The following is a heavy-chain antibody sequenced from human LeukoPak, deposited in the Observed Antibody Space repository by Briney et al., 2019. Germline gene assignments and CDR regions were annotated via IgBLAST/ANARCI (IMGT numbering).Heavy chain of an antibody. CDR1: GFTFTTYY. J-gene: IGHJ4*02. Sequence: GGSLRLSCAAPGFTFTTYYMTWVRQAPGKGLEWVANINQDGSVQNYVDSVKGRFTFSRDNAKNSVYLQMDSLRADDTAVYYCARENWSIDYWGQGTLVTVSS. CDR3: ARENWSIDY. V-gene: IGHV3-7*01. CDR2: INQDGSVQ. D-gene: IGHD1-1*01.